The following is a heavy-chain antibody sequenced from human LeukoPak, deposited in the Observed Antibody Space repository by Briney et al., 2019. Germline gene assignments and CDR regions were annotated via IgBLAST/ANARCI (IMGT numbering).Heavy chain of an antibody. V-gene: IGHV4-59*08. D-gene: IGHD2-15*01. J-gene: IGHJ3*02. CDR1: GDSLRGYY. CDR2: IYDTDTT. CDR3: ARGYCVDVTCYNAFKI. Sequence: PSETLSPTCTVFGDSLRGYYWSWIREAPGKGLEWIAYIYDTDTTNYNPSLKSRVTISLDTSKNQVSLKLSSVTAADTAVYYCARGYCVDVTCYNAFKIWGQGTMVTVSS.